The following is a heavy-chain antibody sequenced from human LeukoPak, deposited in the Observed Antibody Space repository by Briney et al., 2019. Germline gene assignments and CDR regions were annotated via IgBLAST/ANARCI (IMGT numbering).Heavy chain of an antibody. J-gene: IGHJ4*02. Sequence: SETLSLTCTVSGGSISSSSYYWGWIRQPPGKGLEWIGSIYYSGSTYYNPSLKSRVTISVDTSKNQFSLKPSSVTAADTAVYYCAREAAAGTIGYWGQGTLVTVSS. CDR1: GGSISSSSYY. V-gene: IGHV4-39*02. D-gene: IGHD6-13*01. CDR2: IYYSGST. CDR3: AREAAAGTIGY.